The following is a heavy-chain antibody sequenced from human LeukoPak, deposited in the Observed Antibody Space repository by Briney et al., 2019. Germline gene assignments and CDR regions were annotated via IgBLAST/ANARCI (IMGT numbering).Heavy chain of an antibody. D-gene: IGHD3-10*01. CDR2: IYSGGST. J-gene: IGHJ6*02. V-gene: IGHV3-53*04. CDR1: GFTVSSNY. CDR3: ARAGSGSYSPYYYGMDV. Sequence: PGGSLRLSCAASGFTVSSNYMSWVRQAPGKGLEWVSVIYSGGSTYHADSVKGRFTISRHNSKNTLYLQMNSLRAEDTAVYYCARAGSGSYSPYYYGMDVWGQGTTVTVSS.